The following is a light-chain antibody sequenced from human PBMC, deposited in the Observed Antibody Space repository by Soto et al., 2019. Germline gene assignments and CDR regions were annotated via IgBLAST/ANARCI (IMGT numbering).Light chain of an antibody. V-gene: IGKV3-20*01. CDR3: QQYGSSRIT. CDR2: GAS. Sequence: EILLTQSPGTLSWSPGERATLACRGSQSVSSSYLAWYQQKPGQAPRLHIYGASTRATGIPDRFNGSGSGTDFTLTISRLEPEDSAVYYCQQYGSSRITFGQGKDWR. J-gene: IGKJ5*01. CDR1: QSVSSSY.